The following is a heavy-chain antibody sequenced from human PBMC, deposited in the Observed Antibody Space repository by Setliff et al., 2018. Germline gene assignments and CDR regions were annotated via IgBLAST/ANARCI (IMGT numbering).Heavy chain of an antibody. J-gene: IGHJ4*02. CDR2: IYSGDTT. CDR3: ARGESSYYYGSGSLYFDY. V-gene: IGHV3-53*01. Sequence: GSLRLSCAASGFTVSSNYMSWVRQTPGKGLEWVSVIYSGDTTYYADSVKGRFTISRDNSKNTLYLQMNSLRAGDTAVYYCARGESSYYYGSGSLYFDYWGQGTLVTVSS. CDR1: GFTVSSNY. D-gene: IGHD3-10*01.